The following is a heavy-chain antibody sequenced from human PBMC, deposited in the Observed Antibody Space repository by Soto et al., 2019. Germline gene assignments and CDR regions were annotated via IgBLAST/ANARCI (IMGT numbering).Heavy chain of an antibody. D-gene: IGHD2-15*01. V-gene: IGHV4-61*01. CDR1: GGSVSSGSYY. Sequence: LSLTCTVSGGSVSSGSYYWSWIRQPPGKGLEWIGYIYYSGSTNYNPSLKSRVTISVDTSKNQFSLKLSSVTAADTAVYYCARVGGGYCSGGSCYGGYYYYGMNVWGQGTTVTVSS. CDR2: IYYSGST. CDR3: ARVGGGYCSGGSCYGGYYYYGMNV. J-gene: IGHJ6*02.